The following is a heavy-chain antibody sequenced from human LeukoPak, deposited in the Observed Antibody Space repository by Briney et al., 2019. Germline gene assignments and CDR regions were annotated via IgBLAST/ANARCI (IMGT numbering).Heavy chain of an antibody. CDR1: GGTFSSYA. Sequence: ASVKVSCKASGGTFSSYAISWVRQAPGQGLEWMGGIIPIFGTANYAQKFQGRVTITTDESTSTAYMELSSLRSEGTAVYYCARGIAAAGGPYYYYMDVWGKGTTVTVSS. CDR2: IIPIFGTA. V-gene: IGHV1-69*05. J-gene: IGHJ6*03. CDR3: ARGIAAAGGPYYYYMDV. D-gene: IGHD6-13*01.